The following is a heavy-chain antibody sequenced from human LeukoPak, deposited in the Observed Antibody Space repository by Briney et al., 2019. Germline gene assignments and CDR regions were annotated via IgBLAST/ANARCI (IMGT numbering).Heavy chain of an antibody. V-gene: IGHV3-23*01. CDR3: ARDAAAAGTGEFDY. J-gene: IGHJ4*02. CDR2: ITGNGDNA. Sequence: GGSLRLSCAASGFTFSDFALRWVRQAPGKGLEWVSGITGNGDNAFYADSVKGRFTISRDNSKNTLYLQMNSLRAEDTAVYYCARDAAAAGTGEFDYWGQGTLVTVSS. CDR1: GFTFSDFA. D-gene: IGHD6-13*01.